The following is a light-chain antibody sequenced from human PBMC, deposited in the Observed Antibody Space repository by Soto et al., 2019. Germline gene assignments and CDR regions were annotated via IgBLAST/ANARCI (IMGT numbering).Light chain of an antibody. V-gene: IGKV3-15*01. Sequence: EIVMTQSPATLSVSPGEGATLSCRASQSVSSILAWYQQKPGQAPRLLIYGASTRATGIPARFSGSGSGTEFTLTISSLQSEDFAVHYCQQYNNWPPLTFGGGTKVGIK. J-gene: IGKJ4*01. CDR1: QSVSSI. CDR3: QQYNNWPPLT. CDR2: GAS.